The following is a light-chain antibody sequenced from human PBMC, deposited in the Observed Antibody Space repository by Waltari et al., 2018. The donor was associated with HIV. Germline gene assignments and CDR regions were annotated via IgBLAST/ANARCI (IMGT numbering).Light chain of an antibody. CDR3: QSFHGITAV. J-gene: IGLJ3*02. CDR2: KDD. V-gene: IGLV6-57*02. Sequence: NFMLTQPHSVSASPGKTVTISCTGSSGRVASTYVQGYQQRPGSAPTTVIYKDDQRPSGVPDRFSGSINSSSNSASLTISGLKTEDEADYYCQSFHGITAVFGGGTKLTVL. CDR1: SGRVASTY.